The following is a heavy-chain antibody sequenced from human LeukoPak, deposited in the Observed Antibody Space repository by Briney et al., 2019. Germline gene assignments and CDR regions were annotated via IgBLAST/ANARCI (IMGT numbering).Heavy chain of an antibody. CDR2: ISPTGSFT. V-gene: IGHV1-46*01. J-gene: IGHJ3*02. Sequence: ASVKISCKAFGYTFTNNFMHWVRQAPGQGPEWMGLISPTGSFTAYAQKFQGRVTLTRDLSTSTDYLELRSLRSEDTAVYYCARDYYYDSSGSDDAFDIWGQGTMVTVSS. CDR1: GYTFTNNF. CDR3: ARDYYYDSSGSDDAFDI. D-gene: IGHD3-22*01.